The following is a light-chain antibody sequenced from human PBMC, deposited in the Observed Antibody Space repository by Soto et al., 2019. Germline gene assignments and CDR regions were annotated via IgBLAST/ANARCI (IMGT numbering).Light chain of an antibody. CDR2: DAS. CDR3: QQYGTSVT. V-gene: IGKV3-20*01. CDR1: QSVSNY. Sequence: PGERATLSCRASQSVSNYLAWYQQKPGQAPRLLIDDASNRATGIPARFSGSWSGTDFTLTISRQEPEDFAVYYCQQYGTSVTFGQGTRLEIK. J-gene: IGKJ5*01.